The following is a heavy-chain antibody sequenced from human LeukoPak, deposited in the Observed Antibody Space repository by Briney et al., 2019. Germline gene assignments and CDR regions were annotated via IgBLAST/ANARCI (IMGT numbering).Heavy chain of an antibody. Sequence: AGGSLRLSCAASGFTFSSYEMNWVRQAPGKGLEWVSYISDSGSTIYYADSVKGRFTISRDNAKKSLCLQINSLRAEDTAIYYCVRYNWFDPWGQGTLVTVSS. CDR3: VRYNWFDP. J-gene: IGHJ5*02. CDR2: ISDSGSTI. V-gene: IGHV3-48*03. CDR1: GFTFSSYE.